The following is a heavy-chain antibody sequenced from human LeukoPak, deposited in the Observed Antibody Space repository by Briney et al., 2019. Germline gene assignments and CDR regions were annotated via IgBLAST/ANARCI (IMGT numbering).Heavy chain of an antibody. CDR2: ISAYNGNT. CDR1: GYTFTSYG. J-gene: IGHJ6*02. CDR3: ARYVNYDFWSGYSNYYSYYGMDV. V-gene: IGHV1-18*01. Sequence: GASVKVSCKASGYTFTSYGISWVRQAPGQGLEWMGWISAYNGNTNYAQKLQGRVTMTTDTSTSTAYMELRSLRSDDTAVYYCARYVNYDFWSGYSNYYSYYGMDVWGQGTTVTVSS. D-gene: IGHD3-3*01.